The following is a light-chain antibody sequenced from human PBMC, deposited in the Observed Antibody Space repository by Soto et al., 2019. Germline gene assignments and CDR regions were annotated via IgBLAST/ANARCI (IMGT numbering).Light chain of an antibody. V-gene: IGKV3-20*01. CDR1: RSFASSY. CDR2: AAS. Sequence: EIVLTQSPVTLSLSPGERATLSCRASRSFASSYLGWYQQKPGQAPRLLIYAASTRATGIPDRFSGSGSATDFTLTISRLEPEDSAVYCCQHYDSSPPYTFGQGTKLEIK. CDR3: QHYDSSPPYT. J-gene: IGKJ2*01.